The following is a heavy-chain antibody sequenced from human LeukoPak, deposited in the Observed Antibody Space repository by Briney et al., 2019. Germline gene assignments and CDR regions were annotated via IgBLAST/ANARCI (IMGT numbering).Heavy chain of an antibody. CDR1: GFTFDDYG. V-gene: IGHV3-20*04. CDR3: AREKVDITIFGVGSYYYYYGMDV. CDR2: INWNGGST. Sequence: GGSLRLSCAASGFTFDDYGMSWVRQAPGKGLEWVSGINWNGGSTGYADSVKGRFTISRDNAKNSLYLQMNSLRAEDTALYYCAREKVDITIFGVGSYYYYYGMDVWGQGTTVTVSS. D-gene: IGHD3-3*01. J-gene: IGHJ6*02.